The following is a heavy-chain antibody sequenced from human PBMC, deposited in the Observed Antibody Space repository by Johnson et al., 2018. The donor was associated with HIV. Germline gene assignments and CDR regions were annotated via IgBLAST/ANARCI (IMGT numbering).Heavy chain of an antibody. D-gene: IGHD2-8*02. CDR3: VKARGGYWGDDFDI. V-gene: IGHV3-30*02. Sequence: QVQLVESGGGVVQPGRSLRLSCAASGFTLTNYPMHWVRQAPGKGLEWVAFIRFDGSNKYYADSVKGRLIMSRDNSKNTLYVEMDSLRAEDTAVYYCVKARGGYWGDDFDIWGQGTMVTVSS. J-gene: IGHJ3*02. CDR1: GFTLTNYP. CDR2: IRFDGSNK.